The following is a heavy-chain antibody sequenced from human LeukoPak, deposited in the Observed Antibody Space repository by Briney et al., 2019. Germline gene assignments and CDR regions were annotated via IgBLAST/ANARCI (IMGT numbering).Heavy chain of an antibody. D-gene: IGHD3-10*02. CDR2: MSSGSSFI. Sequence: GGSLRLSCAASGFTFSTYSMNWVRQAPGKGLEWVSSMSSGSSFIYYADSVKGRFTISGDNAKNSLYLQMNSLRAEDTAVYYCAELGITMIGGVWGKGTTVTISS. J-gene: IGHJ6*04. CDR3: AELGITMIGGV. CDR1: GFTFSTYS. V-gene: IGHV3-21*01.